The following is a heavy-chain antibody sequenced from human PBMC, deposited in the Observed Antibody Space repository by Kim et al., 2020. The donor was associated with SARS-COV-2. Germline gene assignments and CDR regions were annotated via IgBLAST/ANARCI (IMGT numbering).Heavy chain of an antibody. CDR3: ARGRGYYYDSSGYYPFD. D-gene: IGHD3-22*01. V-gene: IGHV3-30*04. Sequence: GGSLRLSCAASGFTFSSYAMHWVRQAPGKGLEWVAVISYDGSNKYYADSVKGRFTISRDNSKNTLYLQMNSLRAEDTAVYYCARGRGYYYDSSGYYPFD. J-gene: IGHJ4*01. CDR2: ISYDGSNK. CDR1: GFTFSSYA.